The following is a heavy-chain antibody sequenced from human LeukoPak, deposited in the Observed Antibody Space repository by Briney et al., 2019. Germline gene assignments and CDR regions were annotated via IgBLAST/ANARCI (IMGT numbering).Heavy chain of an antibody. J-gene: IGHJ5*02. D-gene: IGHD2-8*01. CDR3: ARGKMVGNWFDP. V-gene: IGHV4-34*01. CDR1: GGSFSGYY. Sequence: NASETLSLTCAVYGGSFSGYYWSWIRQPPGKGLEWIGEINHSGSTNYNPSLKSRVTISVDTSKNQFSLKLSSVTAADTAVYYCARGKMVGNWFDPWGQGTLVTVSS. CDR2: INHSGST.